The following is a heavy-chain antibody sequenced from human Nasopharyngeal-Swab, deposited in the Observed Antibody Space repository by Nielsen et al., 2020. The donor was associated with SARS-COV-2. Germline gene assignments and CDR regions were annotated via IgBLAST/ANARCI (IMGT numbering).Heavy chain of an antibody. Sequence: GSPLRLSCAPSGFTFSSYDMPWVRQATGNGLEWVSALGTAGDTYHPGSGKGRFTISRENAKISLYLQMNSLRAGDTAVYDCARGPLDKAMARGLFDYWGQGTLVTVSS. V-gene: IGHV3-13*01. CDR3: ARGPLDKAMARGLFDY. CDR2: LGTAGDT. D-gene: IGHD5-18*01. J-gene: IGHJ4*02. CDR1: GFTFSSYD.